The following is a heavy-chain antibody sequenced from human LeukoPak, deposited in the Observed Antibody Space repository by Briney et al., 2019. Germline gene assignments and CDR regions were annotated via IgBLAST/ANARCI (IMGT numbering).Heavy chain of an antibody. D-gene: IGHD6-19*01. CDR2: IWYDGSNK. CDR3: AREEYSSAWYFSIYPNYYYYGMDV. CDR1: GFTFSSYG. Sequence: GGSLRLSCATSGFTFSSYGMHWVRQAPGRGLEWVAVIWYDGSNKCYADSVKGRFTISRDNSKNTLYLQMNSLRAEDTAVYYCAREEYSSAWYFSIYPNYYYYGMDVWGQGTTVTVSS. J-gene: IGHJ6*02. V-gene: IGHV3-33*01.